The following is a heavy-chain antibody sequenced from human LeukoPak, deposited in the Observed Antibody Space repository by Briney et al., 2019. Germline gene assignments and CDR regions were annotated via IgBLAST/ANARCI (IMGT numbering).Heavy chain of an antibody. D-gene: IGHD3-16*02. CDR1: GFTFSDYY. CDR2: ISSSGSTT. J-gene: IGHJ4*02. Sequence: GGSLRLSCAASGFTFSDYYMSWIRQAPGKGLEWISYISSSGSTTYYGNSVKGRFTISRDNAQNSLDLQMNSLRAEDTAVYYCAREYYDYVWGSYRSHYFDYWGQGTLVTVSS. V-gene: IGHV3-11*04. CDR3: AREYYDYVWGSYRSHYFDY.